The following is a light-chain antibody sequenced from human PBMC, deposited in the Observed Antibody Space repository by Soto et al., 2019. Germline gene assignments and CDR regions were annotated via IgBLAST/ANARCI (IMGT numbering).Light chain of an antibody. J-gene: IGKJ2*01. CDR2: AAS. V-gene: IGKV1-39*01. CDR1: QSISSY. CDR3: QQRYSTPQT. Sequence: DIQMTQSPSSLSASVGDRVTITCRASQSISSYLNWDQQKQGKAPKLLIYAASSLQSGVPSRFSGSGSGTDFTLTISSLQPEDFATYYCQQRYSTPQTFGQGTKLEI.